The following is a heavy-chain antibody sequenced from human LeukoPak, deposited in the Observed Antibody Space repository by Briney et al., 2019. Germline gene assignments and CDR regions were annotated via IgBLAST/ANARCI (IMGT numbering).Heavy chain of an antibody. V-gene: IGHV4-39*01. CDR3: ARTIRFLEPEFDY. CDR2: IYYSGST. Sequence: SETLSLTCTVSGGSISSSSYYWGWIRQPPGKGLEWIGSIYYSGSTYYNPSLKSRVTISVDTSKNQFSLKLSSVTAADTAVYYCARTIRFLEPEFDYWGRGTLVTVSS. D-gene: IGHD3-3*01. CDR1: GGSISSSSYY. J-gene: IGHJ4*02.